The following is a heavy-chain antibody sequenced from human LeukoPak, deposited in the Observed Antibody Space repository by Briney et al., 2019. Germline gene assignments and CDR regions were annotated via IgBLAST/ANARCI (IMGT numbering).Heavy chain of an antibody. CDR1: GYTFTSYD. CDR2: MNPNSGNT. Sequence: APVKVSCKASGYTFTSYDINWVRQATGQGLEWMGWMNPNSGNTGYAQKFQGRVTMTRNTSISTAYMELSSLRSKDTAVYYCARGRRLRGWFDPWGQGTLVTVSS. J-gene: IGHJ5*02. V-gene: IGHV1-8*01. CDR3: ARGRRLRGWFDP. D-gene: IGHD1-14*01.